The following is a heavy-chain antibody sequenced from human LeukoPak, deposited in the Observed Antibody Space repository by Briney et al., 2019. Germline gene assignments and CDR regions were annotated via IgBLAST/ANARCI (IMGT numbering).Heavy chain of an antibody. J-gene: IGHJ3*02. Sequence: ASVKVSCKASGYTFTSYYMHWVRQAPGQGLEWMGIINPSGGSTSYAQKFQGRVTMTRDTSTSTVYVELSSLSSEDTAVYYCARGGRERYSSGWTDAFDIWGQGTMVTVSS. CDR1: GYTFTSYY. CDR2: INPSGGST. D-gene: IGHD6-19*01. CDR3: ARGGRERYSSGWTDAFDI. V-gene: IGHV1-46*01.